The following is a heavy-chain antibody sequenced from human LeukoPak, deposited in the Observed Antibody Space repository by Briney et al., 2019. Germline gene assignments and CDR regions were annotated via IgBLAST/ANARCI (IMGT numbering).Heavy chain of an antibody. V-gene: IGHV3-11*04. D-gene: IGHD6-19*01. CDR2: ISRSGNTI. Sequence: PGGSLRLSCAASGFTFSDYYMSWIRQAPGKGLEWVSYISRSGNTIYYADSVKGRFTISRDNAKNSLYLQINSLRAEDTAVYYCARDLGSSGWGAFEIWGQGTMVIVSS. J-gene: IGHJ3*02. CDR1: GFTFSDYY. CDR3: ARDLGSSGWGAFEI.